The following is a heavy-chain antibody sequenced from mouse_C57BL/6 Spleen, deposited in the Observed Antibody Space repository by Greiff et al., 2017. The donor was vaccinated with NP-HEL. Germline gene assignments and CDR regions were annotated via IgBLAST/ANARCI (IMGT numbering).Heavy chain of an antibody. J-gene: IGHJ3*01. V-gene: IGHV5-4*01. CDR1: GFTFSSYA. CDR2: ISDGGSYT. CDR3: ARDREFAY. Sequence: EVMLVESGGGLVKPGGSLKLSCAASGFTFSSYAMSWVRQTPEKRLEWVATISDGGSYTYYPDNVKGRFTISRDNAKNNLYLQMSHLKSEDTAMYYCARDREFAYWGQGTLVTVSA.